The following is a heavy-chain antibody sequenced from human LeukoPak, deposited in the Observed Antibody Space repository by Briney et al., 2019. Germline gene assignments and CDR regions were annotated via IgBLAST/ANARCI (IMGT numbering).Heavy chain of an antibody. J-gene: IGHJ4*02. CDR1: GFTFSSYS. CDR3: AKDVAAAGTTPLGEY. CDR2: INGNSGST. V-gene: IGHV3-23*01. D-gene: IGHD6-13*01. Sequence: PGGSLRLSCSASGFTFSSYSMSWVRQAPGKGLEWVSAINGNSGSTYYADYVKGRFTIFRDNSKNTMYLEMNSMRGEDTAVYYCAKDVAAAGTTPLGEYWGQGTLVTVSS.